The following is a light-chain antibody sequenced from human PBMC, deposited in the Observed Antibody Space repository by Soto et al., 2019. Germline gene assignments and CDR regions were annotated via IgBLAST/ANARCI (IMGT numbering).Light chain of an antibody. V-gene: IGKV1-5*01. CDR3: QQFNSSPLT. CDR2: DVS. CDR1: QSITTW. J-gene: IGKJ4*01. Sequence: EIQMTQSPSTVSASVGDSVTITCRASQSITTWLAWYQQRPGKAPKLLIYDVSSLQSGVPSRFSGSGSGTEFTLTISGLQPDDFATYYCQQFNSSPLTFGGGTKVDIK.